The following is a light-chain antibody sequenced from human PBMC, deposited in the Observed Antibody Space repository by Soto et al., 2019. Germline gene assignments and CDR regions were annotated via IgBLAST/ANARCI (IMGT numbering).Light chain of an antibody. V-gene: IGKV3-20*01. Sequence: ETVLTQSPGTLSLSPGERATLSCRASQTIRSNYLAWYRQTPGQAPRLLIYGESNRATGIADRFSGSGSGTDSTLIISRLEPEDFALYYCQQYGSSPWTVGQGTKVEIK. CDR1: QTIRSNY. J-gene: IGKJ1*01. CDR3: QQYGSSPWT. CDR2: GES.